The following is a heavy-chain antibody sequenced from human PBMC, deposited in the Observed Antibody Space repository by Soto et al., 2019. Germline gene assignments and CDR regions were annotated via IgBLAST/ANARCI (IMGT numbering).Heavy chain of an antibody. V-gene: IGHV3-23*01. CDR2: ISGGGGST. CDR3: AKTETFNGYYNAFDY. Sequence: HPXVSLRLSCAASGFSFAGYALTWVRLAPGKGLEWVASISGGGGSTYYTDSVKGRFSISRDNSNRVVYLQMGSLTAGDTAVYYCAKTETFNGYYNAFDYWGQGTRVTVSS. D-gene: IGHD3-9*01. CDR1: GFSFAGYA. J-gene: IGHJ4*02.